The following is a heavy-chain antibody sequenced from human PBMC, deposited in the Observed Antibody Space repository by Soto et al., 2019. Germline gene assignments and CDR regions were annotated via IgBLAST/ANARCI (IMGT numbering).Heavy chain of an antibody. V-gene: IGHV1-18*01. CDR1: GYTFTSYG. Sequence: QVQLVQSGAEVKKPGASVKVSCKASGYTFTSYGISWVRQAPGQGLEWMGWISAYNGNTNYAQKLQGRVTMTTDTSTSTAYMELRSLESDDTAVYYCARADTTIFGVVTYTWFDAWGQGTLVTVSS. J-gene: IGHJ5*02. CDR2: ISAYNGNT. CDR3: ARADTTIFGVVTYTWFDA. D-gene: IGHD3-3*01.